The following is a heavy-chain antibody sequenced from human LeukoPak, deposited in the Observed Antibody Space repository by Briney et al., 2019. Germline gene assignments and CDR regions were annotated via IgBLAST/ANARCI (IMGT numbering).Heavy chain of an antibody. Sequence: SETLSLTCAVYGGSFSGYYWSWILQPPGKGLEWIGEINHSGSTNYNPSLKSRVTISVDTSKNQLSLKLSSVTAADTAVYYCARGSRSSTSCYLNYWGQGTLVTVSS. CDR3: ARGSRSSTSCYLNY. CDR1: GGSFSGYY. V-gene: IGHV4-34*01. CDR2: INHSGST. J-gene: IGHJ4*02. D-gene: IGHD2-2*01.